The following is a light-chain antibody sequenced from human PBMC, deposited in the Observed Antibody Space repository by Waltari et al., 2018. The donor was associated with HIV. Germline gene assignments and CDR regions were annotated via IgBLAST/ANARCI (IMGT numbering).Light chain of an antibody. V-gene: IGKV4-1*01. J-gene: IGKJ2*01. CDR1: PRVLYSSNNKNS. Sequence: DIVITQSPDSLVVSLGDRATITSKSSPRVLYSSNNKNSLAWYQQKPGQPPKLLIYWASTRESGVPDRFSGSGSGTDFTLTISSLQAEDVAVYYCQQYYNTLPYTFGQGTKLEI. CDR3: QQYYNTLPYT. CDR2: WAS.